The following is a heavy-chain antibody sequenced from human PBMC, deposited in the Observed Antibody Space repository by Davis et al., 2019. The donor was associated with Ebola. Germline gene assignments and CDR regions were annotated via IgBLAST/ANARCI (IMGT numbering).Heavy chain of an antibody. CDR2: ISPYNGNT. CDR3: ARDSDIVATLLNY. D-gene: IGHD5-12*01. J-gene: IGHJ4*02. CDR1: GYTFTTYG. V-gene: IGHV1-18*01. Sequence: ASVKASCKASGYTFTTYGITWVRQAPGQGLEWMGWISPYNGNTVYAQKLPGRVTVTTDTSTGTAYMELRSLRSDDTAVYYCARDSDIVATLLNYWGQGTLVTVSS.